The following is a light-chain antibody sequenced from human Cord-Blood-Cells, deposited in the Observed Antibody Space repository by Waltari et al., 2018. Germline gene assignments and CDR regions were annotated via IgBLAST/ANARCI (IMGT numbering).Light chain of an antibody. CDR2: DVS. Sequence: QSALTQPRSGSGSPGQSVTIPCTGTSSDVGGYNHVSWYQQHPGKAPKLMIYDVSKRPSGVPDRFSGSKSGNTASLTISGLQAEDEADYYCCSYAGSYTVVFGGGTKLTVL. CDR3: CSYAGSYTVV. CDR1: SSDVGGYNH. V-gene: IGLV2-11*01. J-gene: IGLJ2*01.